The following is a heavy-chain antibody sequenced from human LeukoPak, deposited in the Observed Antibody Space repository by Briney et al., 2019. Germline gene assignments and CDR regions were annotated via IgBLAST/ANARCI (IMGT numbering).Heavy chain of an antibody. CDR1: GGSISSYY. D-gene: IGHD3-22*01. J-gene: IGHJ4*02. CDR2: IYYSGST. Sequence: PSETLSLTCTVSGGSISSYYWSWIRQPPGKGLEWIGYIYYSGSTDYNPSLKSRVTISVDTSKNQFSLKLSSVTAADTAVYYCARDNYYDSSGYYGSFDYWGQGTLVTVSS. CDR3: ARDNYYDSSGYYGSFDY. V-gene: IGHV4-59*01.